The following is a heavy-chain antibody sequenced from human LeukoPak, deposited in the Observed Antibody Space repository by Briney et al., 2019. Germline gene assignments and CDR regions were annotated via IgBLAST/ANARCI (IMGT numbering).Heavy chain of an antibody. CDR2: IYTSGST. V-gene: IGHV4-30-4*01. Sequence: SQTLSLTCTVSGGSISSGDYYWSWIRQPPGKGLEWIGHIYTSGSTNYNPSLKSRVTMSVDTSKNQFSLKLFSVTAADTAVYYCARDLGGYNYGYSFDYWGQGTLVTVSS. J-gene: IGHJ4*02. CDR3: ARDLGGYNYGYSFDY. D-gene: IGHD5-18*01. CDR1: GGSISSGDYY.